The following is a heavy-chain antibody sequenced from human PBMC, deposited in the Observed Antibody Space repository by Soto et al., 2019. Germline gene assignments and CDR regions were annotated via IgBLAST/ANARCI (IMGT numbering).Heavy chain of an antibody. CDR1: GFTFSSYG. CDR3: AKPRGYSGYDPYDAFDI. CDR2: ISYDGSNK. V-gene: IGHV3-30*18. Sequence: PGGSLRLSCAASGFTFSSYGMHWVRQAPGKGLEWVAVISYDGSNKYYADTVKGRFTISRDNSKNTLYLQMNSLRAEDTAVYFCAKPRGYSGYDPYDAFDIWGQGTMVTVSS. J-gene: IGHJ3*02. D-gene: IGHD5-12*01.